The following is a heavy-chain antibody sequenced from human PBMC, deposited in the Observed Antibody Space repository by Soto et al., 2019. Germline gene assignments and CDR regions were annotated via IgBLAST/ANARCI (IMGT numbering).Heavy chain of an antibody. CDR3: AKGGLRGGFDY. V-gene: IGHV3-23*01. J-gene: IGHJ4*02. D-gene: IGHD4-17*01. Sequence: EVHLLESGGDLVQPGGSLRLSCAASGFTFSNSVMNWVRQAPGKGLEWVSIISGSGDTTSYADSVKGRFTISRDNSKHTLSLQMNSLRAEDTALYYCAKGGLRGGFDYWGQGTLVTVSS. CDR1: GFTFSNSV. CDR2: ISGSGDTT.